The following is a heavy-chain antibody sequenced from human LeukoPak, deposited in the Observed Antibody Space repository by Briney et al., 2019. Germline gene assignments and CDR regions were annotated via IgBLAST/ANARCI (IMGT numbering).Heavy chain of an antibody. V-gene: IGHV3-7*01. J-gene: IGHJ4*02. CDR1: GFTFSNYW. D-gene: IGHD3-22*01. CDR3: ARDNSYYYDSSGYNY. CDR2: IKQDGSEK. Sequence: GGSLRLSCAASGFTFSNYWMSWVRQAPGKGLEWVANIKQDGSEKYYVDSVKGRFTISRDNAKNSLYLQMNSLRAEDTAVYYCARDNSYYYDSSGYNYWGQGTLVTVPS.